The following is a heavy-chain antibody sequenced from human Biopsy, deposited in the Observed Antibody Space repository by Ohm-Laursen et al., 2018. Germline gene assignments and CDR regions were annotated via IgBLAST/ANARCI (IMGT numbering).Heavy chain of an antibody. Sequence: SETLSLTCTVSGGSISSYYWSWIRQPPGKGLEWIGYISDSGSTNSNPSLKSRVTVSVDTSKNQFSLKLTSVTAADTAVFYCARSGQWARYYFDYWGHGTLVTVSP. J-gene: IGHJ4*01. CDR3: ARSGQWARYYFDY. D-gene: IGHD6-19*01. V-gene: IGHV4-59*01. CDR1: GGSISSYY. CDR2: ISDSGST.